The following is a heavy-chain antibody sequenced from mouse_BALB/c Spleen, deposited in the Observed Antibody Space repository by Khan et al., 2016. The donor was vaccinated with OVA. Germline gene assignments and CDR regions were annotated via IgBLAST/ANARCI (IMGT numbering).Heavy chain of an antibody. V-gene: IGHV3-2*02. CDR2: ISHSGST. J-gene: IGHJ2*01. Sequence: EVQLVESGPGLVKPSQSLSFTCTVTGYSITSGYGWNWIRQFPGNKLEWMGYISHSGSTNYNPSLKSRITFTRDTSNNQFFLQLNSVTTEDTAKYYCARAARINYWGQGTTLSVSS. CDR3: ARAARINY. CDR1: GYSITSGYG. D-gene: IGHD1-2*01.